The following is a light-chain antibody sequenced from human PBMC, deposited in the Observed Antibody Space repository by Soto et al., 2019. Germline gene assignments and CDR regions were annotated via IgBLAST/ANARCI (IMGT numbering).Light chain of an antibody. Sequence: QSALTQPRSVSGSPGQSVTISCTGTSSDVGGYNYVSWYRQYPGKAPKLMIYDVRKRPSGVPDRFSGSKSGNTASLSISGLQAEDEADYYCYSYGGSYWVFGGGTQLTVL. J-gene: IGLJ2*01. CDR2: DVR. CDR1: SSDVGGYNY. V-gene: IGLV2-11*01. CDR3: YSYGGSYWV.